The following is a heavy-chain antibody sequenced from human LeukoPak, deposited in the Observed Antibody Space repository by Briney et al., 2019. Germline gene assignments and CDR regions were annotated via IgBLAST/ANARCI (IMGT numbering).Heavy chain of an antibody. CDR2: INPSGGST. J-gene: IGHJ6*03. D-gene: IGHD1-26*01. Sequence: ASVKVSCKASGYTFTSYYMHWVRQAPGQGLEWMGIINPSGGSTSYAQKFQGRVTMTRDMSTSTVYMELSSLRSEDTAVYYCARDMGDTGWDCYYYYMDVWGKGTTVTVSS. V-gene: IGHV1-46*01. CDR3: ARDMGDTGWDCYYYYMDV. CDR1: GYTFTSYY.